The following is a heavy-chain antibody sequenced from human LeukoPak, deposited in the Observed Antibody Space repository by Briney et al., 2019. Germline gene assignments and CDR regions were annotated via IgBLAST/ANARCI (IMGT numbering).Heavy chain of an antibody. V-gene: IGHV3-9*01. J-gene: IGHJ4*02. CDR3: AMSRHYYDSSGYPADY. D-gene: IGHD3-22*01. CDR2: ISWNSGSI. Sequence: TGGSLRLSCAASGFTFDDYAMHWVRQAPGKGLEWVSGISWNSGSIGYADSVKGRFTISRDNAKNSLYVQMNSLRAEDTALYYCAMSRHYYDSSGYPADYWGQGTLVTVSS. CDR1: GFTFDDYA.